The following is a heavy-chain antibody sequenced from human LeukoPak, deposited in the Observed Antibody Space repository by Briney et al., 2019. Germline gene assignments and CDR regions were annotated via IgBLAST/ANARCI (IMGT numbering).Heavy chain of an antibody. J-gene: IGHJ4*02. CDR1: GFTFSSYS. CDR2: ISSSSSTI. V-gene: IGHV3-48*04. CDR3: ARGDSSAGY. Sequence: GGSLRLSCAASGFTFSSYSMNWVHQAPGKGLEWVSYISSSSSTIYYADSVKGRFTISRDNAKNSLYLQMNSLRAEDTAVYYCARGDSSAGYWGQGTLVTVSS. D-gene: IGHD3-22*01.